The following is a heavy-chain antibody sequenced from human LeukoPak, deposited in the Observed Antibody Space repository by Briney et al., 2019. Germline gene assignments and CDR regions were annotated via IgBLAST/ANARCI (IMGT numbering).Heavy chain of an antibody. CDR2: IYYSGST. CDR1: GGSTSSYY. V-gene: IGHV4-59*12. D-gene: IGHD3-10*01. Sequence: SETLSLTCTVSGGSTSSYYWSWIRQPPGKGLEWIGYIYYSGSTNYNPSLKSRVTISVDTSKNQFSLKLSSVTAADTAVYYCASSYGSGSQADYWGQGTLVTVSS. CDR3: ASSYGSGSQADY. J-gene: IGHJ4*02.